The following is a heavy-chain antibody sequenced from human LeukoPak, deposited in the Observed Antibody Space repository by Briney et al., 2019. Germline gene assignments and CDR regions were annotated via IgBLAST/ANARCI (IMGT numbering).Heavy chain of an antibody. CDR1: GGSISSYH. V-gene: IGHV4-4*09. CDR3: ARLRVSGSYLYYFDY. J-gene: IGHJ4*02. Sequence: SETPSLTCTVSGGSISSYHWSWVRQPPGKGLEWIGYILTSGTANYNPSLKSRLTISGDTSKNQFTLRLSSVTAADTAVYFCARLRVSGSYLYYFDYWGQGTLVTVSS. D-gene: IGHD1-26*01. CDR2: ILTSGTA.